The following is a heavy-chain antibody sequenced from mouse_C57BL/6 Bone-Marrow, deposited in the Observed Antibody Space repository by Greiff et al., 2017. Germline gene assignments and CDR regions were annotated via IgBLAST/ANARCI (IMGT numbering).Heavy chain of an antibody. V-gene: IGHV5-17*01. CDR1: GFTFSDYG. Sequence: EVQRVESGGGLVKPGGSLKLSCAASGFTFSDYGMHWVRQAPEKGLEWVAYISSGSSTIYYADTVQGRFTISRDNAKNTLFLQMTSLRSEDTAMYYCARGGYYWGQGTSVTVSS. J-gene: IGHJ4*01. CDR2: ISSGSSTI. CDR3: ARGGYY.